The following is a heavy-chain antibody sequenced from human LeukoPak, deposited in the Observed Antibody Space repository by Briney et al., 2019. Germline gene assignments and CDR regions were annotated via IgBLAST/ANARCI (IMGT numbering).Heavy chain of an antibody. Sequence: ASVKVSCKASGYTFTAYYIHWVRQAPGQGLEWMGWVNPNSGVTNYAQKFQGRVTVTTDTSTSTAYMELRSLRSDDTAVYYCARSSSVTIPGYYFDYWGQGTLVTVSS. D-gene: IGHD2-21*01. CDR1: GYTFTAYY. J-gene: IGHJ4*02. CDR2: VNPNSGVT. CDR3: ARSSSVTIPGYYFDY. V-gene: IGHV1-2*02.